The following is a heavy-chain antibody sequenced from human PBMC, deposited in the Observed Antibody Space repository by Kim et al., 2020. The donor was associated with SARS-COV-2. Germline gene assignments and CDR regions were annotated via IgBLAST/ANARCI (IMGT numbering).Heavy chain of an antibody. D-gene: IGHD6-13*01. CDR3: ARDSSRAAAGTSWFDP. CDR1: GFTFSSYS. V-gene: IGHV3-21*01. CDR2: ISSSSSYI. J-gene: IGHJ5*02. Sequence: GGSLRLSCAASGFTFSSYSMNWVRQAPGKGLEWVSSISSSSSYIYYADSVKGRFTISRDNAKNSLYLQMNSLRAEDTAVYYCARDSSRAAAGTSWFDPWGQGTLVTVSS.